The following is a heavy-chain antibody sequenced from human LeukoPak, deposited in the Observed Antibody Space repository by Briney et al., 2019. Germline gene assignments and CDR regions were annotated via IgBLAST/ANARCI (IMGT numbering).Heavy chain of an antibody. V-gene: IGHV3-23*01. J-gene: IGHJ4*02. CDR3: AKGITIFGGFDY. Sequence: GGSLRLSCVVSGFSFSNYGMSWVRQAPGKGLEWVSAISGTGDSTYYADSVKGRFTISRDNSKNTLYLQMNSLRAEDTAVYYCAKGITIFGGFDYWGQGTLVTVSS. CDR2: ISGTGDST. D-gene: IGHD3-3*01. CDR1: GFSFSNYG.